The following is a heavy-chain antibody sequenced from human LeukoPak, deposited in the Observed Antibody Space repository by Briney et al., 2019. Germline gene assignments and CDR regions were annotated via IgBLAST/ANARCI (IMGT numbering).Heavy chain of an antibody. D-gene: IGHD2-2*01. CDR3: ARGGPTAAPFDY. CDR1: GYRFTSYD. V-gene: IGHV1-46*01. CDR2: INPSGGST. Sequence: ASVKVSCKASGYRFTSYDMHWVRQASGQGLEWMGIINPSGGSTSYAQRFQGRVAMTRDTSTTTVYMEVNSLTSEDTAVYFCARGGPTAAPFDYWGQGTLVTVSS. J-gene: IGHJ4*02.